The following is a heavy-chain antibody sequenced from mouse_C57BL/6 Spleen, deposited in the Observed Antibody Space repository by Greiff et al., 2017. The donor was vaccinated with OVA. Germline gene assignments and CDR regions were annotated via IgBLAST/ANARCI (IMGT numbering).Heavy chain of an antibody. J-gene: IGHJ4*01. Sequence: VKLQESGAELVKPGASVKLSCKASGYTFTEYTIHWVKQRSGQGLEWIGWFYPGSGSIKYNEKFKDKATLTADKSSSTVYMELSRLTSEDSAVYFCARHEASWDGDYYAMDYWGQGTSVTVSS. D-gene: IGHD4-1*01. CDR3: ARHEASWDGDYYAMDY. V-gene: IGHV1-62-2*01. CDR2: FYPGSGSI. CDR1: GYTFTEYT.